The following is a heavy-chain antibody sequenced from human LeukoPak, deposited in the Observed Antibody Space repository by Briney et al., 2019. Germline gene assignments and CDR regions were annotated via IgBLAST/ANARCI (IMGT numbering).Heavy chain of an antibody. J-gene: IGHJ3*02. CDR3: ARRRDSSGYPDAFDI. CDR2: IYPGDSDT. Sequence: GESLKISCKGSGYSFTSYWIGWVRQMPGKGLEWMGIIYPGDSDTRYSPSFQGQVTISADKSISTAYLQWSSLKASDAALYYCARRRDSSGYPDAFDIWGQGTMVPVSS. D-gene: IGHD3-22*01. CDR1: GYSFTSYW. V-gene: IGHV5-51*01.